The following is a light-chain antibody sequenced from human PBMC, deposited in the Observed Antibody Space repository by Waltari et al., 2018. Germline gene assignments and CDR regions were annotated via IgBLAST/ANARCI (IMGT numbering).Light chain of an antibody. J-gene: IGLJ1*01. V-gene: IGLV2-14*03. CDR3: SSYTSSSLYV. Sequence: QSALTQPASVSGSPGQSITISCTGTSSDVGGYNYVAWYQQYPGKAPKLVIYDVSNPPSGLSNRFAGSKAGSTASLIISEVPAEDEADYYCSSYTSSSLYVFGTGTKVTVL. CDR1: SSDVGGYNY. CDR2: DVS.